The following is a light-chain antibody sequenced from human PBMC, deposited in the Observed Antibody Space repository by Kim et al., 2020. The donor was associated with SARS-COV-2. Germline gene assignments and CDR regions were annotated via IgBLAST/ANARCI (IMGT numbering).Light chain of an antibody. J-gene: IGKJ2*01. Sequence: DIVMTQSPLSLPVTPGEPASISCRSNQSLLHSNGYNYLDWYLQKPGQSPQLLIYLGSNRASGVPDRFSGSGSGTDFTLKISRVEAEDVGVYYCMQALQTPMYTFGQGTKLEI. CDR1: QSLLHSNGYNY. CDR3: MQALQTPMYT. CDR2: LGS. V-gene: IGKV2-28*01.